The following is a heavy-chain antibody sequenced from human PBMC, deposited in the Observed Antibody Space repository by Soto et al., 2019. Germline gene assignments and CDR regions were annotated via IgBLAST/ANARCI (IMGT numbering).Heavy chain of an antibody. J-gene: IGHJ4*02. CDR2: ISYSGTT. V-gene: IGHV4-39*01. Sequence: QLQLQESGPGLVKSSGTLSLTCTVSGGSISTKSYYWGWIRQSPGNGLEWIGSISYSGTTYYNPSLKSRVAISVDTSKNQFSLRLISVTAADTSVYYCARQLYYDYVWGRSRYLLEHFDYWGQGALVTVSS. CDR3: ARQLYYDYVWGRSRYLLEHFDY. D-gene: IGHD3-16*02. CDR1: GGSISTKSYY.